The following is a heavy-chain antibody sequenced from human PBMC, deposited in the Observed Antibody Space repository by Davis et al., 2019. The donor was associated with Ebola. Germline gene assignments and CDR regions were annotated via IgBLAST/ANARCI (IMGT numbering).Heavy chain of an antibody. V-gene: IGHV5-10-1*01. CDR1: GYSFTSYW. CDR3: ARHNYYDSSGIDAFDI. CDR2: IDPSDSYT. D-gene: IGHD3-22*01. J-gene: IGHJ3*02. Sequence: GESLKISCKGSGYSFTSYWISWVRQMPGKGLEWMGRIDPSDSYTNYSPSFQGHVTISADKSISTAYLQWSSLKASDTAMYYCARHNYYDSSGIDAFDIWGQGTMVTVSS.